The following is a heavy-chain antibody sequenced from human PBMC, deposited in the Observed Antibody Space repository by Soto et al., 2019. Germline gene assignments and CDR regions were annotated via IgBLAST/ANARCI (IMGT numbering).Heavy chain of an antibody. J-gene: IGHJ5*02. CDR3: ARKRLRNWFDP. Sequence: SETLSLTCAVSGGSISSGGYSWSWIRQPPGKGLEWIGYIYHSGSTYYNPSLKSRVTISVDRSKNQFSLKLSSVTAADTAVYYCARKRLRNWFDPWGQGTLVTVSS. CDR2: IYHSGST. CDR1: GGSISSGGYS. V-gene: IGHV4-30-2*01.